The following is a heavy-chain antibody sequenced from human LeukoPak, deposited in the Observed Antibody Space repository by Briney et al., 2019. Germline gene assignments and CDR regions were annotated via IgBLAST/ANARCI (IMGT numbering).Heavy chain of an antibody. CDR1: GGTFSSYA. CDR3: ARSITIFGVVIFNGMDV. D-gene: IGHD3-3*01. CDR2: IIPIFGTA. V-gene: IGHV1-69*13. J-gene: IGHJ6*02. Sequence: SVKASCKASGGTFSSYAISWVRQAPGQGLEWKGGIIPIFGTANYAQKFQGRVTITADESTSTAYMELSSLRSEDTAVYYCARSITIFGVVIFNGMDVWGQGTTVTVSS.